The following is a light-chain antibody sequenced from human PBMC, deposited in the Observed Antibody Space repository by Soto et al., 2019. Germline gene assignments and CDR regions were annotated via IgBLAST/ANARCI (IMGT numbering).Light chain of an antibody. CDR3: QQYNGYSWT. Sequence: EIVFTQSPGTLSLSPGERATLSCRSSQSVSSTYLAWYQHRPGQAPRLLIYGASSRATGIPDRFSGSGSGTDFTLTISSLQPDDFATYYCQQYNGYSWTFGQGTKVDI. CDR2: GAS. CDR1: QSVSSTY. J-gene: IGKJ1*01. V-gene: IGKV3-20*01.